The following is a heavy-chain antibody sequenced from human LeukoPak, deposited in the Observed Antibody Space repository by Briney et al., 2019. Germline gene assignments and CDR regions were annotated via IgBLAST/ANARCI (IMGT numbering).Heavy chain of an antibody. CDR1: GLTFSSYE. CDR2: ISRSGSTK. V-gene: IGHV3-48*03. Sequence: GGSLRLSCAASGLTFSSYEMNWVRQAPGKRLEWVSSISRSGSTKYYADSVKGRFTISRDNAKNSLYLQMNSLRAEDTAVYYCARIIDDSGPAGTTVGHYMDVWGKGTTVTVSS. D-gene: IGHD1/OR15-1a*01. J-gene: IGHJ6*03. CDR3: ARIIDDSGPAGTTVGHYMDV.